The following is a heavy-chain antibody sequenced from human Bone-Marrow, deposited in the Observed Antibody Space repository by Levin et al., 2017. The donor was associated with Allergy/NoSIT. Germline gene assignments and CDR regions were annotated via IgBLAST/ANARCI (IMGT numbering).Heavy chain of an antibody. CDR2: IYTGGTT. J-gene: IGHJ3*02. D-gene: IGHD2/OR15-2a*01. Sequence: GGSLRLSCAASGFTVSTNYMSWVRQAPGMGLEWVSVIYTGGTTYYADSVKGRFTISRDNSKNTLYLQMSSLRAEDTAVYYCARGMLGVTFHAFDIWGQGTKVTVSS. CDR3: ARGMLGVTFHAFDI. CDR1: GFTVSTNY. V-gene: IGHV3-53*01.